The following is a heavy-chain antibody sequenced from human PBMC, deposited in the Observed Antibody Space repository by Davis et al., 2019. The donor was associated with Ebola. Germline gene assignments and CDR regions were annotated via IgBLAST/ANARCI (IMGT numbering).Heavy chain of an antibody. J-gene: IGHJ6*04. CDR3: TSSDSSLP. Sequence: PGGSLRLSCAASGFTFSDYYMSWIRRAPGKGLEWVGFIRSKAYGRKAQYAASVKGRFTISRDDSKSIVYLQMNSLKTEDTAVYYRTSSDSSLPWGKGTTVTVSS. V-gene: IGHV3-49*03. D-gene: IGHD6-6*01. CDR1: GFTFSDYY. CDR2: IRSKAYGRKA.